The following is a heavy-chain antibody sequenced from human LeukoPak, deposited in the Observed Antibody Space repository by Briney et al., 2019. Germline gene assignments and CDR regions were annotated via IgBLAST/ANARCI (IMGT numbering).Heavy chain of an antibody. J-gene: IGHJ4*02. CDR3: ARGYDVGDFVPYTY. CDR1: GGTFSSFT. CDR2: IIPIFGST. Sequence: SVKVSCKVSGGTFSSFTITWVRQAPGQGLEWMGGIIPIFGSTNYAQKFQGRVTNTADDSTSTAYVELRSLTSDDTAVYYCARGYDVGDFVPYTYWGQGTLVIVSS. V-gene: IGHV1-69*01. D-gene: IGHD4-17*01.